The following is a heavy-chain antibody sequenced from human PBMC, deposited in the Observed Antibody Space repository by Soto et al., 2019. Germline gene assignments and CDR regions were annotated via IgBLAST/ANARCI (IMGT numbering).Heavy chain of an antibody. CDR1: GFSLHSNGMC. Sequence: SGPTLVNPTQTLTLTCTFSGFSLHSNGMCVNWIRQPPGKALEWLALIDWDDDKYYSTSLKTRLTISRDTSKNQAVLTMTNMDPVDTATYSCGRTSALPLGYPHGMDVWGQGTTVTVSS. CDR2: IDWDDDK. V-gene: IGHV2-70*13. J-gene: IGHJ6*02. D-gene: IGHD7-27*01. CDR3: GRTSALPLGYPHGMDV.